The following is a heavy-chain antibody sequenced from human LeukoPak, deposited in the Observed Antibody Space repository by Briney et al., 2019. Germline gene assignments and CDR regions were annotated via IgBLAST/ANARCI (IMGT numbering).Heavy chain of an antibody. J-gene: IGHJ4*01. CDR2: IGGRGGGT. CDR3: AKWGDYDILTGYYDSDY. Sequence: GGSLRLSCAASGFIFSNYAMSWVRQAPGKGLECVSAIGGRGGGTYYADSVKGRFTVSRDDPKNTLYLQMNTLRVEDTAVYYCAKWGDYDILTGYYDSDYWPHGTLVTVSS. CDR1: GFIFSNYA. D-gene: IGHD3-9*01. V-gene: IGHV3-23*01.